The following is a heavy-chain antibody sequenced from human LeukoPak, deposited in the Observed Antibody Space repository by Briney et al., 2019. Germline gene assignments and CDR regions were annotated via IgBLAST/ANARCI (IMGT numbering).Heavy chain of an antibody. CDR3: ARDPYYYGSGSHHWFDP. Sequence: SETLSLACAVSGGSISSSNWWSWVRQPPGKGLEWIGEIYHSGSTNYNPSLKSRVTISVDTSKNQFSLKLSSVTAADTAVYYCARDPYYYGSGSHHWFDPWGQGTLVTVSS. CDR1: GGSISSSNW. J-gene: IGHJ5*02. CDR2: IYHSGST. V-gene: IGHV4-4*02. D-gene: IGHD3-10*01.